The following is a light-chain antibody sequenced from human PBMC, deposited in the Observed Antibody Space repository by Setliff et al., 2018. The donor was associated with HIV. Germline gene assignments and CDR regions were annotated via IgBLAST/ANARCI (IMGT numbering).Light chain of an antibody. CDR2: DAF. CDR3: QQYHYWPPET. Sequence: EIVMTQSPATLSVSPGERATLSCWASQNVGINLAWYQQKPGQAPRLLMSDAFTRATGIPARFSGTGTGTEFTLTISSLQSEDFAVYYCQQYHYWPPETFGQGTKVDIK. V-gene: IGKV3-15*01. J-gene: IGKJ1*01. CDR1: QNVGIN.